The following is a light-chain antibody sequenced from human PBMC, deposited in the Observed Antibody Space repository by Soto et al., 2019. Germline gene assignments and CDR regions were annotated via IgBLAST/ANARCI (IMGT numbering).Light chain of an antibody. V-gene: IGKV1-27*01. Sequence: DIQMTQSPSSLSASVGDRVTITCRASQDISNYVAWYQQKPGKVPKLLIYAVSTLQSGVPSRFSGSGFGTDFPLTISRLQTEDGATYYWQEDNSAPWTFVQGTKVEIK. CDR1: QDISNY. CDR2: AVS. J-gene: IGKJ1*01. CDR3: QEDNSAPWT.